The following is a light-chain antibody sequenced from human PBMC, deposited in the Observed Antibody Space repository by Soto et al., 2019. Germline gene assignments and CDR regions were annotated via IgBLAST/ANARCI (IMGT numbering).Light chain of an antibody. CDR2: RNN. V-gene: IGLV1-44*01. CDR3: AAWDDSLNGWV. Sequence: QSVLTQPPSASRTPGQRVTISCSGSSSNIGTNTINWYQQLPGTAPKLLVYRNNQRPSGVSDRFSGSKSGTSASLAISGLQSEDEADYYCAAWDDSLNGWVFGGGTKLTVL. CDR1: SSNIGTNT. J-gene: IGLJ3*02.